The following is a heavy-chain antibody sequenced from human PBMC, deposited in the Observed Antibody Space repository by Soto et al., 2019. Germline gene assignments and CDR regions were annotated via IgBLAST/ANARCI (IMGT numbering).Heavy chain of an antibody. CDR2: ITDSGST. Sequence: SETLSLTCSVSGGSIRRSDSCWSWVRQFPGKDLEWIAYITDSGSTDYNPSLKSRATISVDTSKNQFSLKLSSMTAADTAVFYCARDRGEIRRYYGIDVWGQGTTVTVSS. V-gene: IGHV4-39*07. CDR3: ARDRGEIRRYYGIDV. D-gene: IGHD4-17*01. CDR1: GGSIRRSDSC. J-gene: IGHJ6*02.